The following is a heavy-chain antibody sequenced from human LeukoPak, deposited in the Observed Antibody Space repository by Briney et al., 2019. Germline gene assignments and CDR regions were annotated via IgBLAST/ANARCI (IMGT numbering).Heavy chain of an antibody. J-gene: IGHJ4*02. CDR1: GGSVSIGSYY. D-gene: IGHD1-26*01. Sequence: SETLSLTCTVSGGSVSIGSYYWSWIRQPPGKGLEWIGYIYYSGSTNYNPSLKSRVTITVDTYKNQFSLKLSSVTAADTAVYYCARSLGGATIDYRGQGTLVTVSS. CDR3: ARSLGGATIDY. V-gene: IGHV4-61*01. CDR2: IYYSGST.